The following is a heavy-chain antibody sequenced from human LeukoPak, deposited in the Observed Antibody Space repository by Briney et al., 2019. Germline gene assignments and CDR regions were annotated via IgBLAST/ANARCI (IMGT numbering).Heavy chain of an antibody. CDR2: LYGGGAT. V-gene: IGHV3-53*04. J-gene: IGHJ3*02. D-gene: IGHD2-15*01. Sequence: PGGSLRLSCAASGFTFSSYAMTWVRQAPGKGLERVSILYGGGATYYADSVKGRFTISRLNSKNTLFLQMNSLRPEDTAVYYCARDFTGLGYCSGGSCYSGAFDIWGQGTMVTVPS. CDR3: ARDFTGLGYCSGGSCYSGAFDI. CDR1: GFTFSSYA.